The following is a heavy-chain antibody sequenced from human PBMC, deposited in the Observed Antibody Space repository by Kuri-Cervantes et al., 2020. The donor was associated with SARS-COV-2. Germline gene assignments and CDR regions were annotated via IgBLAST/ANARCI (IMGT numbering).Heavy chain of an antibody. CDR2: IRYEGSNK. Sequence: GGSRGPSCEASGFTFSSYGMHWVRQAPGKGLEWVAFIRYEGSNKYYADSVKGRFTISKDNSKNTLYLQMNSLRAEDTAVYYCAKIPIIAAAGADAFDIWGQGTMVTVSS. J-gene: IGHJ3*02. CDR1: GFTFSSYG. V-gene: IGHV3-30*02. D-gene: IGHD6-13*01. CDR3: AKIPIIAAAGADAFDI.